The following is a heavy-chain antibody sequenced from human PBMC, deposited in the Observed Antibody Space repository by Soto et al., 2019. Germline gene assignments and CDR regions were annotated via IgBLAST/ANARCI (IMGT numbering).Heavy chain of an antibody. CDR1: GFTLSSYS. CDR2: ISGSGGTI. Sequence: EVQLVESGGGMVQPGGSLRVSCAASGFTLSSYSMHWVRQAPGKGLERVSYISGSGGTIYYADSVKGRFTISRDNAKNSLSVQMNSLRDEATAVYFCAREAGLRSSGWSYYFDFWGQGTRVTFSS. CDR3: AREAGLRSSGWSYYFDF. V-gene: IGHV3-48*02. J-gene: IGHJ4*02. D-gene: IGHD6-19*01.